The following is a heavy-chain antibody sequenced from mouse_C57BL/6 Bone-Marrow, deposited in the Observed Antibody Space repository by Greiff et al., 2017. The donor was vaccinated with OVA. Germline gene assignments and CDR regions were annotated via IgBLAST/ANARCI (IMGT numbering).Heavy chain of an antibody. CDR1: GFTFSDYG. Sequence: DVQLVESGGGLVKPGGSLKLSCAASGFTFSDYGMHWVRQAPEKGLEWVAYISSGSSTIYYADTVKGRFTISRDNAKNTLFLQMTSLRSEDTAMYYCARYYYGTPTAMDYWGQGTSVTVSS. CDR2: ISSGSSTI. J-gene: IGHJ4*01. CDR3: ARYYYGTPTAMDY. V-gene: IGHV5-17*01. D-gene: IGHD2-1*01.